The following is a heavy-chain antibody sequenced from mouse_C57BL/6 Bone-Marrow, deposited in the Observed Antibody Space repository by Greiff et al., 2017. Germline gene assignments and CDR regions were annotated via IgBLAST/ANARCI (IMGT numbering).Heavy chain of an antibody. Sequence: QVTLQESGPGILQPSQTLSLTCSFSGFSLSTSGMGVGWIRQPSGKGLEWLAHTWWDDDKYYNPALKSRLTISKATSKNQVFLKIANVDTADTATYYCARYYDGSSHYYAMDYWGQGTSVTVSS. CDR3: ARYYDGSSHYYAMDY. V-gene: IGHV8-8*01. D-gene: IGHD1-1*01. J-gene: IGHJ4*01. CDR2: TWWDDDK. CDR1: GFSLSTSGMG.